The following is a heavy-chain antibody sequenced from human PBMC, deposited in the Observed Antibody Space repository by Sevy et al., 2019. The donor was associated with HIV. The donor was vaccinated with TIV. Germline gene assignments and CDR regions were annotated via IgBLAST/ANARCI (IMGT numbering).Heavy chain of an antibody. J-gene: IGHJ4*02. CDR2: IYNNIGST. V-gene: IGHV4-59*08. Sequence: SETLSLTCSVSDDFINSYYWSWIRQPPGKGLQWIGYIYNNIGSTSYNPSLTSRVTISVDTSKNQFSLKLTSVTAADTAVYYCARGAVVIGTAATPVLDFWGQGSLVTVSS. CDR3: ARGAVVIGTAATPVLDF. D-gene: IGHD6-13*01. CDR1: DDFINSYY.